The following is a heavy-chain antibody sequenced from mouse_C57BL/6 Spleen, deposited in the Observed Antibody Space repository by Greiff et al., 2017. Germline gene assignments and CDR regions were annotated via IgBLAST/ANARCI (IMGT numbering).Heavy chain of an antibody. CDR2: IHPNSGST. CDR3: ARLGYSNNVYFDY. V-gene: IGHV1-64*01. J-gene: IGHJ2*01. Sequence: QVQLQQPGAELVKPGASVKLSCKASGYTFTSYWMHWVKQRPGQGLEWIGMIHPNSGSTNYNEKFKSKATLTVDKSSSTAYMQHSSLTSEDSAVYYCARLGYSNNVYFDYWGQGTTLTVSS. CDR1: GYTFTSYW. D-gene: IGHD2-5*01.